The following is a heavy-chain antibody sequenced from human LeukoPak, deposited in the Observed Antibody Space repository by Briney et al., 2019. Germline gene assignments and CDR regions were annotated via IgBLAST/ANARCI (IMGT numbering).Heavy chain of an antibody. Sequence: PGESLKISCKGSGYSFTSDWIGWVRQMPKKGLEWMGIINPGDSDTRYSPSFQGQVTISVDKSISTAYLQWSSLKASDTAMYYCATYAGTSSKFFHHWGQGTLVTVSS. D-gene: IGHD3-10*01. J-gene: IGHJ1*01. V-gene: IGHV5-51*01. CDR2: INPGDSDT. CDR1: GYSFTSDW. CDR3: ATYAGTSSKFFHH.